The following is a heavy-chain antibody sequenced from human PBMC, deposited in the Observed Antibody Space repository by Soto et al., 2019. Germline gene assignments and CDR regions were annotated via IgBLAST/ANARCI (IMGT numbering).Heavy chain of an antibody. CDR2: ISSSSSTI. J-gene: IGHJ4*02. CDR1: GFTFSSYS. CDR3: ARSESDYDFWSGYYDY. Sequence: GGSLRLSCAASGFTFSSYSMNWVRQAPGKGLEWVSYISSSSSTIYYADSVKGRFTISRDNAKNSLYLQMNSLRAEDTAVYYCARSESDYDFWSGYYDYWGQGTLVTVSS. D-gene: IGHD3-3*01. V-gene: IGHV3-48*01.